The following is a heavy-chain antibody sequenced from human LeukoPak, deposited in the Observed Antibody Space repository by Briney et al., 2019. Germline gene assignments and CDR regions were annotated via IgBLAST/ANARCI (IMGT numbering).Heavy chain of an antibody. CDR2: ISSSSSYI. Sequence: PGGSLRLSCAASGFTFSSYSMNWVRQAPGKGLEWVSSISSSSSYIYYADSVKGRFTISRDNAKNSLYLQMNSLRAEDTAVYYCAKAYSSDWSNAIDYWGQGTLVTVSS. CDR3: AKAYSSDWSNAIDY. J-gene: IGHJ4*02. D-gene: IGHD6-19*01. CDR1: GFTFSSYS. V-gene: IGHV3-21*01.